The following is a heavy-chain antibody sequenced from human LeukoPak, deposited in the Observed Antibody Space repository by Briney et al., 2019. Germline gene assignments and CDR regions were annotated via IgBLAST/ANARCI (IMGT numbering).Heavy chain of an antibody. V-gene: IGHV3-23*01. CDR1: GLNFNIFS. J-gene: IGHJ4*02. D-gene: IGHD6-19*01. CDR2: TSGSGGST. CDR3: AKSAGGWRLPLDY. Sequence: SGGSLRLSCAASGLNFNIFSMNWVRQAPGKALEGVSSTSGSGGSTYYADSVKGRFTISRDNSKNTLYLQMNSLKVEDTAIYFCAKSAGGWRLPLDYWGQGTLVTVSS.